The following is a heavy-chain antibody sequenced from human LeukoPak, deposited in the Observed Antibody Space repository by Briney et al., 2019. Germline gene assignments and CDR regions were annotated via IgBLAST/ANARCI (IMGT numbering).Heavy chain of an antibody. V-gene: IGHV1-2*02. Sequence: ASVKVSCKASGYTFTSYDINWVRQATGQGLEWMGWINPNSGGTNYAQKFQGRVTMTRDTSISTAYMELNRLRSDDTAVYYCAREPPLGDSYGGELGYWGQGTLVTVSS. J-gene: IGHJ4*02. CDR3: AREPPLGDSYGGELGY. CDR2: INPNSGGT. CDR1: GYTFTSYD. D-gene: IGHD5-18*01.